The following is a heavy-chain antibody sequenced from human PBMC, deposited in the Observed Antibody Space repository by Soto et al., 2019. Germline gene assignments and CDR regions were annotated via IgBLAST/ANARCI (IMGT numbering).Heavy chain of an antibody. CDR3: ARGPHGMDV. Sequence: QVQLVESGGGVVQPGRSLRLSCAASGFTFSSYAMHWVRQAPGKGLEWVAVISYDGSNKYYADSVKGRFTISRDNSKNTLHLQMNSLRAEDTAVYYCARGPHGMDVWGQGTTVTVSS. J-gene: IGHJ6*02. V-gene: IGHV3-30-3*01. CDR2: ISYDGSNK. CDR1: GFTFSSYA.